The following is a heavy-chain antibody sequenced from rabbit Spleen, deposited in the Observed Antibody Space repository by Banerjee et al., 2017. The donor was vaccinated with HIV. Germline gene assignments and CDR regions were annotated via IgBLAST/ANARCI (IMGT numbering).Heavy chain of an antibody. D-gene: IGHD4-2*01. V-gene: IGHV1S45*01. Sequence: QEQLEESGGDLVKPEGSLTLTCTASGFSFSSGHWMCWVRQAPGNGLEWIACIYISGGSTFYANWAKGRFTISETSSTTVTLQMTSLTAADTATYFCARDAGTYDYIDVYFSLWGPGTLVTVS. CDR2: IYISGGST. CDR3: ARDAGTYDYIDVYFSL. J-gene: IGHJ4*01. CDR1: GFSFSSGHW.